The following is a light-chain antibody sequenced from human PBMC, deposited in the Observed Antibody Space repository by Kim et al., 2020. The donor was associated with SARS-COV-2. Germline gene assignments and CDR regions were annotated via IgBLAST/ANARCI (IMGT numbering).Light chain of an antibody. CDR3: QQYDNLPPLT. CDR1: QDISNY. CDR2: DAS. Sequence: DIQMTQSTSSLSASVGDRVTITCQVSQDISNYLNWYQQKPGKAPKLLIYDASNLETGVPSRFSGSGSGTDFTFTISSLQPEDIATYYCQQYDNLPPLTFGGGTKVDIK. V-gene: IGKV1-33*01. J-gene: IGKJ4*01.